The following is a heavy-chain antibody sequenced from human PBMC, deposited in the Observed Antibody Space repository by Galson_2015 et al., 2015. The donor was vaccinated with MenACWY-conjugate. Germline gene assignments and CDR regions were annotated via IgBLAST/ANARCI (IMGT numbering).Heavy chain of an antibody. CDR3: ARKTTYYYGSGSYYNVLDAFDI. D-gene: IGHD3-10*01. CDR2: IDWDDDK. CDR1: GFSLSTRGMC. Sequence: PALVKPTQTLTLTCTFSGFSLSTRGMCVSWIRQPPGKALEWLALIDWDDDKYYSTSLKTRLTISKDTSKNQVVLTMTNMDPVDTATYYCARKTTYYYGSGSYYNVLDAFDIWGQGTMVTVSS. V-gene: IGHV2-70*01. J-gene: IGHJ3*02.